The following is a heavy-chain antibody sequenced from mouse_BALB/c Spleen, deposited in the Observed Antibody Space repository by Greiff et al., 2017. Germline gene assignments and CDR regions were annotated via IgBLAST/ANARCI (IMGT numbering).Heavy chain of an antibody. Sequence: VQLQQSGPSLVKPSQTLSLTCSVTGDSITSGYWNWIRKFPGNKLEYMGYISYSGSTYYNPSLKSRISITRDTSKNQYYLQLNSVTTEDTATYYCARRAGGYDSWYFDVWGAGTTVTVSS. CDR2: ISYSGST. J-gene: IGHJ1*01. CDR1: GDSITSGY. D-gene: IGHD2-2*01. V-gene: IGHV3-8*02. CDR3: ARRAGGYDSWYFDV.